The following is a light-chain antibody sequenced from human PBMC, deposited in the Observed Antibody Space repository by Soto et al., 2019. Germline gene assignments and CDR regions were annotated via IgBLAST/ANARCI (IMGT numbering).Light chain of an antibody. V-gene: IGKV3-20*01. J-gene: IGKJ5*01. CDR2: GAS. Sequence: EIVLTQSPGTLSLSPGERATLSYRASQSVSSSSLAWYQQKPGQAPRLLIFGASSRATGIPDRFSGSGSGTDFTLTISRLEPEDFAVYYCQLYGTSPSFFGQGTRLEIK. CDR3: QLYGTSPSF. CDR1: QSVSSSS.